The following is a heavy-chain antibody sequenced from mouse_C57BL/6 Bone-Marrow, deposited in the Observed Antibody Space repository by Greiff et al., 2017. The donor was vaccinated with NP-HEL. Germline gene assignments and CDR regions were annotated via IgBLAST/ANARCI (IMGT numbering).Heavy chain of an antibody. Sequence: QVQLQQSGAELARPGASVKLSCKASGYTFTSYGISWVKQRTGQGLEWIGEIYPRSGNTYYNEKFKGKATLTADKSSSTAYMELRSLTSEDSAVYFCARLTGGYGGFAYWGQGTLVTVSA. J-gene: IGHJ3*01. D-gene: IGHD2-2*01. V-gene: IGHV1-81*01. CDR1: GYTFTSYG. CDR2: IYPRSGNT. CDR3: ARLTGGYGGFAY.